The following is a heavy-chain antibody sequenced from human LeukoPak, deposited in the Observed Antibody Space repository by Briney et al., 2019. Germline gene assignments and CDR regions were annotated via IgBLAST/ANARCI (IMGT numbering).Heavy chain of an antibody. D-gene: IGHD2/OR15-2a*01. CDR1: GVSMSAYQ. J-gene: IGHJ3*02. CDR3: ARVVVIEGGYDAFDI. Sequence: PSETLSLTCTVSGVSMSAYQWSWVRQSPEKGLEWIGSIYYSGSTYYNPSLKSRVTISVDTSKNQFSLKLSSVTAADTAVYYCARVVVIEGGYDAFDIWGQGTMVTVSS. CDR2: IYYSGST. V-gene: IGHV4-59*12.